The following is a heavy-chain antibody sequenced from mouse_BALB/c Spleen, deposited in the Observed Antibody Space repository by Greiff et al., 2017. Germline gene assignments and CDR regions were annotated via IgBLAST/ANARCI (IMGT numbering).Heavy chain of an antibody. Sequence: EVQLVESGGGLVQPGGSRKLSCAASGFTFSSFGMHWVRQAPEQGLEWVAYISSGSSTIYYADTVKGRFTISRDNPKNTLFLQMNSLRSEDTAMYYCARDGNYVPYYFDYWGQGTTLTVSS. V-gene: IGHV5-17*02. J-gene: IGHJ2*01. CDR3: ARDGNYVPYYFDY. CDR2: ISSGSSTI. D-gene: IGHD2-1*01. CDR1: GFTFSSFG.